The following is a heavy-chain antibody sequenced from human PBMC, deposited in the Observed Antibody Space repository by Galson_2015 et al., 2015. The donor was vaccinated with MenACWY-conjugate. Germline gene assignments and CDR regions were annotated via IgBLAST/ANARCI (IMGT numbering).Heavy chain of an antibody. Sequence: ETLSLTCAVSGGSISSSHWWSWVRQSPGKGLEWIGEICHSGSTNYDPSLKTRVTISVDKSNNQFSLKLRSVTAADTAMYYCARLIADRYNIYGMAVWGQGTTVTVSS. CDR1: GGSISSSHW. J-gene: IGHJ6*02. CDR2: ICHSGST. V-gene: IGHV4-4*02. CDR3: ARLIADRYNIYGMAV. D-gene: IGHD1-14*01.